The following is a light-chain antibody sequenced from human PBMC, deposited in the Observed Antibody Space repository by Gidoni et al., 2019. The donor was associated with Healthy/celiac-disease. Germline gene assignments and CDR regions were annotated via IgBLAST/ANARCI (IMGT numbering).Light chain of an antibody. CDR3: QQANSFSIT. V-gene: IGKV1-12*01. CDR1: QGISCC. CDR2: AAS. J-gene: IGKJ5*01. Sequence: DIQMTQSPSSVSESVGDRVTITCRTSQGISCCLAWYQQKPGKSPKLLIYAASSLQSGVPSSFSGSGSGTDFTLTISSLQPEDFATCYCQQANSFSITFGQGTRLEIK.